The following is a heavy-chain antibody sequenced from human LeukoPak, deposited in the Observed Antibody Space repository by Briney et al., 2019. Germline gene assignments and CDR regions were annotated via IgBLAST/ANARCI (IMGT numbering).Heavy chain of an antibody. Sequence: PSETLTLTCTVSGGSISSGGYYWSWIRQPPGKGLEWIGYIYHSGSTYYNPSLKSRVTISVDRSKNQFSLKLSSVTAADTAVYYCARILAPTGDLWSGYRTDYWGQGTLVTVSS. CDR2: IYHSGST. CDR3: ARILAPTGDLWSGYRTDY. CDR1: GGSISSGGYY. V-gene: IGHV4-30-2*01. D-gene: IGHD3-3*01. J-gene: IGHJ4*02.